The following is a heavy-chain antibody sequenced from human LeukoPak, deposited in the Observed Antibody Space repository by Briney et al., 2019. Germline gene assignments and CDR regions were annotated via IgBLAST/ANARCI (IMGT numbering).Heavy chain of an antibody. V-gene: IGHV1-2*02. Sequence: ASVKVSCKSSGYTFTGYYMHWVRQAPGQGLEWMGWINPNSGGTNYAQKFQGRVTMTRDTSISTAYMELSRLRSDDTAVYYCASVGLIVGAYFDYWGQGTLVTVSS. CDR1: GYTFTGYY. J-gene: IGHJ4*02. CDR3: ASVGLIVGAYFDY. D-gene: IGHD1-26*01. CDR2: INPNSGGT.